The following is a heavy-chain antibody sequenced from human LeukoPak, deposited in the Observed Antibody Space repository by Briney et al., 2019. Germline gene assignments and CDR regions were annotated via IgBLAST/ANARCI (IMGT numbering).Heavy chain of an antibody. CDR1: GYS. V-gene: IGHV4-30-2*01. D-gene: IGHD3-10*01. CDR2: IYHTGST. J-gene: IGHJ4*02. CDR3: ARGMVGFDY. Sequence: GYSWSWVRQPPGTGLELIGYIYHTGSTYYNPSLKSRVTISVDRSKNQFSLKLSSVTAADTAVYYCARGMVGFDYWGQGTLVTVSS.